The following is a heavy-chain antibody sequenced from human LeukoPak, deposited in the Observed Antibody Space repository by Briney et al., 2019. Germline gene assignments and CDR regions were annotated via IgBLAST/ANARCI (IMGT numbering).Heavy chain of an antibody. D-gene: IGHD3-10*01. CDR1: GFTFNKYW. CDR2: IKQNGTEK. J-gene: IGHJ6*03. CDR3: ASSRPFGVWGYYMDV. V-gene: IGHV3-7*01. Sequence: PGGSLRLSCTASGFTFNKYWMSWVRQAPGKGLEWVANIKQNGTEKYYVASVRGRFTISRDNAKNTLYLQMNSLRAEDTAVYYCASSRPFGVWGYYMDVWGKGTTVTVSS.